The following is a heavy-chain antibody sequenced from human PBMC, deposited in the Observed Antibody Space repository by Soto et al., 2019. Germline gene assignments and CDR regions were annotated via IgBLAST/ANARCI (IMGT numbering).Heavy chain of an antibody. CDR3: ARDFGCRGGSCSYYYYYMDV. V-gene: IGHV3-64*01. J-gene: IGHJ6*03. Sequence: EVQLVESGGGLVQPGGSLRLSCAASGFTFSSYAMHWVRQAPGKELEYVSAISSNGGSTYYANSVKGRFTISRDNSKNTLYLQMGSLRAEDMAVYYCARDFGCRGGSCSYYYYYMDVWGKGTTVTVSS. CDR2: ISSNGGST. CDR1: GFTFSSYA. D-gene: IGHD2-15*01.